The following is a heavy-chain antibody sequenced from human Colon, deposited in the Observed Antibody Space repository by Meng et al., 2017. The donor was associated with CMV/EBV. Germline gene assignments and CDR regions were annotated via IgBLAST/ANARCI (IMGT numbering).Heavy chain of an antibody. J-gene: IGHJ4*02. CDR3: AHAPLRTLHYFHS. V-gene: IGHV2-5*01. CDR1: GFSLTTGGVG. Sequence: SGPTLVKPTQTLTLTCSFSGFSLTTGGVGVGWIRQSPGRTLEWLGIIYWNGDEHYSPSMKDRLTLTKDTSANQVVLTMTNMDSADTGSYFCAHAPLRTLHYFHSWGQGTPVTVSS. D-gene: IGHD4-17*01. CDR2: IYWNGDE.